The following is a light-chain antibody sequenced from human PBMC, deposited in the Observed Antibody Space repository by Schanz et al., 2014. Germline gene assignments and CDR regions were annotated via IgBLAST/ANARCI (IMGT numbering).Light chain of an antibody. CDR3: SSYISRSTLVV. J-gene: IGLJ2*01. Sequence: QSALTQPASVSGSPGQSITISCAGTSSDVGRHDSVSWYQHHPGKAPKLIIFNVSVRPSGVSNRFSASKSGNTASLTISGLRAEDEADYYCSSYISRSTLVVFGGGTKLTVL. CDR1: SSDVGRHDS. V-gene: IGLV2-14*03. CDR2: NVS.